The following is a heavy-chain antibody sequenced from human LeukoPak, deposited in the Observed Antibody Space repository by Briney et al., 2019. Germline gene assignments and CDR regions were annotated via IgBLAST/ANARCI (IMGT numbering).Heavy chain of an antibody. D-gene: IGHD2-2*01. V-gene: IGHV4-34*01. J-gene: IGHJ5*02. CDR2: INHSGST. CDR1: GVSFSGYY. Sequence: PSETLSLTCAVYGVSFSGYYWSWLRQPPGKGLEWIGEINHSGSTNYNPSLKSRVTISVDTSKNQFSLKLSSVTAADTAVYYCARGLVVVPAAREYNWFDPWGQGTLVTVSS. CDR3: ARGLVVVPAAREYNWFDP.